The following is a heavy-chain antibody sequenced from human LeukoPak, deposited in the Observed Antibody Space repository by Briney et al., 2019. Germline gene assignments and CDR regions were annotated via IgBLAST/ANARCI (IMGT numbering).Heavy chain of an antibody. J-gene: IGHJ3*02. Sequence: GGSLRLSCAASGFTFSSYAMSWVRQAPGKGLEWVSAISGSGGSTYYADSVKGRFTISRDNSKNSLYLQMSSLRAEDTAVYYCARGSMSLVRGDAFDIWGQGTMVTVSS. D-gene: IGHD2-2*01. CDR1: GFTFSSYA. CDR2: ISGSGGST. CDR3: ARGSMSLVRGDAFDI. V-gene: IGHV3-23*01.